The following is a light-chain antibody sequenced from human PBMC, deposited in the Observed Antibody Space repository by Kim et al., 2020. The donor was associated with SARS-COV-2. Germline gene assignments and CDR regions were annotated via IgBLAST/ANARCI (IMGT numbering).Light chain of an antibody. V-gene: IGKV1-39*01. CDR3: QQSHTAPWT. CDR2: GAS. J-gene: IGKJ1*01. CDR1: QNINSY. Sequence: DIQMTQSPLSLSASVGDRVSIICRASQNINSYLNWYQQTPGKAPKLLISGASRLQGGAPARFSGSGSGTDFTLTITSLQPEDFATYFCQQSHTAPWTFGQGTKVDIK.